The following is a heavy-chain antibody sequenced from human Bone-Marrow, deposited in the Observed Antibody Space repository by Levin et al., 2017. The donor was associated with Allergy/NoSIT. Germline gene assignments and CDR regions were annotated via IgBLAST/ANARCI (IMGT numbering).Heavy chain of an antibody. D-gene: IGHD2-15*01. Sequence: SVKVSCEAPEGTFRNYAISWVRQAPGQGLEWLGRFVPIFKTANYAEKFHGRLIITADDSTTTAYMELTSLTFEDTALYYCARFPCGSSTCYPQFDSWGQGTRVTVS. J-gene: IGHJ4*02. CDR2: FVPIFKTA. CDR1: EGTFRNYA. V-gene: IGHV1-69*13. CDR3: ARFPCGSSTCYPQFDS.